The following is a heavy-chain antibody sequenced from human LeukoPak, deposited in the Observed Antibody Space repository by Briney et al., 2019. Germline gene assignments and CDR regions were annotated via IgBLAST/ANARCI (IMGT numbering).Heavy chain of an antibody. D-gene: IGHD3-3*01. CDR2: ISAYNGNT. Sequence: ASVNVSCKASGYTFTIYGISWVRHAPGQGLEWMGWISAYNGNTNYAQKLQGRVTMTTDTSTSTAYMELRSLRSDDTAVYYCARDMATIFGVVPHYWGQGTLVTVSS. CDR3: ARDMATIFGVVPHY. V-gene: IGHV1-18*01. J-gene: IGHJ4*02. CDR1: GYTFTIYG.